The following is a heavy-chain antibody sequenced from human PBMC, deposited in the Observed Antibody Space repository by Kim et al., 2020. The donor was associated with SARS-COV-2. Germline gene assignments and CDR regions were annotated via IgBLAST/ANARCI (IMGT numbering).Heavy chain of an antibody. D-gene: IGHD1-26*01. J-gene: IGHJ3*01. V-gene: IGHV3-48*04. Sequence: GGSLRLSCAASGFKFTDYSFNWVRQAPGKGLEWISYIRFIRAYADSVKGRYTMSRDDANNSVFLQMKDLTVEETARYFCVRDYEWALDFWGQGTMVTVSP. CDR2: IRFIR. CDR1: GFKFTDYS. CDR3: VRDYEWALDF.